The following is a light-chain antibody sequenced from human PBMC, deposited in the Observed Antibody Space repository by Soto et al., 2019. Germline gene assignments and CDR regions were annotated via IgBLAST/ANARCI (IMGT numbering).Light chain of an antibody. CDR3: QQYYSSLYT. J-gene: IGKJ2*01. CDR1: YSVSYSTKNKES. V-gene: IGKV4-1*01. Sequence: DIVMTQSQDSLAVSLGERATINSKSSYSVSYSTKNKESLAWYQKTPGQPPKILMYCASTRESGVSDRFSGRGSGTDFTLTISTLPCEDVSVYYFQQYYSSLYTFGKVTKLEIK. CDR2: CAS.